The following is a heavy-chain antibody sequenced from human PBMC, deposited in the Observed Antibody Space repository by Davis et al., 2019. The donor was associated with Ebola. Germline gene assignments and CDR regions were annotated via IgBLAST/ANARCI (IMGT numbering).Heavy chain of an antibody. CDR2: MNPNSGNT. J-gene: IGHJ5*02. CDR1: GGTFSSYA. V-gene: IGHV1-8*02. Sequence: VKVSCKASGGTFSSYAISWVRQATGQGLEWMGWMNPNSGNTGYAQKFQGRVTMTRNTSISTAYMELSSLRSEDTAVYYCAREFTQDIVVVVAAGGNWFDPWGQGTLVTVSS. CDR3: AREFTQDIVVVVAAGGNWFDP. D-gene: IGHD2-15*01.